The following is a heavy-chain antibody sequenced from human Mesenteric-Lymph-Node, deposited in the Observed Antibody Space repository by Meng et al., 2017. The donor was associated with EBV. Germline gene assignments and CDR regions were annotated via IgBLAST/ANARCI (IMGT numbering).Heavy chain of an antibody. V-gene: IGHV6-1*01. CDR1: GNSVSRDSAA. CDR3: VREGVAGYHDFDY. J-gene: IGHJ4*02. D-gene: IGHD6-19*01. CDR2: TYYRSKWFT. Sequence: QVQRLQAGPELGKPSQTLSLTCVTFGNSVSRDSAAWNWIRQSPSRGLEWLGRTYYRSKWFTDYAVSVKSRITINPDTSKNQVSLLLKSMTPEDTAMYYCVREGVAGYHDFDYWGQRALVTVSS.